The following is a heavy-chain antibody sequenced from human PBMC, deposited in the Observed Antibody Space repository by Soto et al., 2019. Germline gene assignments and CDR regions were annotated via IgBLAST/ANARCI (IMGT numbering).Heavy chain of an antibody. CDR3: ARGRASGSYYLLDY. Sequence: ASVKVSCKASGYTFTTYDINWVRQATGHGLEWMGWINPNSGNIGYAQRFQGRVTMTRDTAIRTAYMEVSSLRSDDTAVYYCARGRASGSYYLLDYWGQGTLVTVSS. D-gene: IGHD3-10*01. CDR1: GYTFTTYD. CDR2: INPNSGNI. J-gene: IGHJ4*02. V-gene: IGHV1-8*01.